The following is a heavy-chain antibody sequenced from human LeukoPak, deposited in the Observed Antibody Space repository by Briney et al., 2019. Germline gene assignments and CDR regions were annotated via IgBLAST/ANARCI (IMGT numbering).Heavy chain of an antibody. CDR1: GFTFSSYS. V-gene: IGHV3-21*01. D-gene: IGHD6-6*01. CDR3: ARDFVRIAALSDIGY. Sequence: GGSLRLSCAASGFTFSSYSMNWVRQAPGKGLEWVSSISSSSSYIYYADSVKGRFTISRDDAKNSLYLQMNSLRAEDTAVYYCARDFVRIAALSDIGYWGQGTLVTVSS. J-gene: IGHJ4*02. CDR2: ISSSSSYI.